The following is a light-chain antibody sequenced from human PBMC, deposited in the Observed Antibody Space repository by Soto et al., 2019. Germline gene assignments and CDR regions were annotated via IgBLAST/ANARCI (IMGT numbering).Light chain of an antibody. CDR1: SGSIANNY. V-gene: IGLV6-57*04. Sequence: LTQPHSVSESPGKTLSISCTRSSGSIANNYVQWYQQRPGSAPTTVIYENNQRLSGVPDRFSGSKSGNTASLTISGLQAEDEADYYCSAYRSSTTLVFGGGTKLTVL. J-gene: IGLJ2*01. CDR2: ENN. CDR3: SAYRSSTTLV.